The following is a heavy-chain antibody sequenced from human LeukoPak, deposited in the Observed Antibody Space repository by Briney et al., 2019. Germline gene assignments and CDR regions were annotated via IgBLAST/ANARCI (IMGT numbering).Heavy chain of an antibody. CDR1: GDSVSSNSAA. D-gene: IGHD3-16*01. CDR3: ARKEDYVYAFDI. J-gene: IGHJ3*02. V-gene: IGHV6-1*01. Sequence: SQTLSLTCAISGDSVSSNSAAWNWIRQSPSRGPEWLGRTYYRSKWYNDYAISVKSRITINPDTSKSQFSLQLNSVTPEDTAVYYCARKEDYVYAFDIWGQGTMVTVSS. CDR2: TYYRSKWYN.